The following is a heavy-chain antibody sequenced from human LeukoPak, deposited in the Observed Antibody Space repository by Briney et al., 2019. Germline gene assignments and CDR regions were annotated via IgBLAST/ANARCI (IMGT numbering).Heavy chain of an antibody. D-gene: IGHD3-3*01. V-gene: IGHV4-38-2*02. CDR3: ASDSLEWPLSPPPVH. CDR2: IYHSGST. CDR1: GYSISSGYY. Sequence: SETLSLTCTVSGYSISSGYYWGWIRQPPGKGLEWIGSIYHSGSTYYNPSLKSRVTISVDTSKNQFSLKLSSVTAADTAVYYCASDSLEWPLSPPPVHWGQGTRVTVSS. J-gene: IGHJ4*02.